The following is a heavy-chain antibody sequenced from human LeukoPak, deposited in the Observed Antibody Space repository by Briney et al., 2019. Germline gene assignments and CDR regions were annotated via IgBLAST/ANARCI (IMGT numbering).Heavy chain of an antibody. CDR1: GYSFTSYW. Sequence: GESLKISCKGSGYSFTSYWTAWVRQMPGKGLEWMGIIYPGDSDTRYSRSFQGQVTISADKSISTAYLQWSSLKASDTAMYYCARLHGSGSYFSRDAFDIWGQGTMVTVSS. CDR3: ARLHGSGSYFSRDAFDI. V-gene: IGHV5-51*01. CDR2: IYPGDSDT. J-gene: IGHJ3*02. D-gene: IGHD3-10*01.